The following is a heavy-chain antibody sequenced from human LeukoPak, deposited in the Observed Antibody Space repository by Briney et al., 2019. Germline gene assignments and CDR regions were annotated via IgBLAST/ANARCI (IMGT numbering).Heavy chain of an antibody. CDR1: GGSISSYY. Sequence: SETLSLTCTVSGGSISSYYWSWIRQPPGKGLEWIGYIYYSGSTNYNPSLKSRVTISVDTSKNQFSLKLSSVTAADTAIYYCARGGTTRDYFDYWGQGTLVIVSS. J-gene: IGHJ4*02. CDR3: ARGGTTRDYFDY. D-gene: IGHD2-15*01. V-gene: IGHV4-59*01. CDR2: IYYSGST.